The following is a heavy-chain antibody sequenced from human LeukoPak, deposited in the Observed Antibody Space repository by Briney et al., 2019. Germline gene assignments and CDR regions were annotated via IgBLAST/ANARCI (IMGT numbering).Heavy chain of an antibody. CDR3: AKVLRVDSSSWYDYYYYYMDV. V-gene: IGHV3-30*02. CDR1: GFTFSSYG. J-gene: IGHJ6*03. CDR2: IRYDGSNK. Sequence: PGGSLRLSCAASGFTFSSYGMHWVRQAPGKGREWVAFIRYDGSNKYYADYVKGRFTISRDNSKNTLYLQMNSLRAEDTAVYYCAKVLRVDSSSWYDYYYYYMDVWGKGTTVTVSS. D-gene: IGHD6-13*01.